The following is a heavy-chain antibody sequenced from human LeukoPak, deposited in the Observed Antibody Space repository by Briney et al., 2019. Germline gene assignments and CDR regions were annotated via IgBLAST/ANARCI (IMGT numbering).Heavy chain of an antibody. D-gene: IGHD3-10*01. CDR1: GGSISTYY. Sequence: PSETLSLTCTVSGGSISTYYWSWIRQPPGKGLEWIGNIYYSGSTIYNPSLKRRVTISLDTSRNQFSLRLSSVTAADTAVYYCARVIRVGYYGSGSLYFDYWGQGTLVTVSS. J-gene: IGHJ4*02. CDR3: ARVIRVGYYGSGSLYFDY. CDR2: IYYSGST. V-gene: IGHV4-59*01.